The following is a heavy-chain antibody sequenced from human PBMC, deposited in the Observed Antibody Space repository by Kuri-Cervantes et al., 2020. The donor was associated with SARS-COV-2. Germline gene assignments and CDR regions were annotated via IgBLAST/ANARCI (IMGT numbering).Heavy chain of an antibody. CDR2: IYYSGST. D-gene: IGHD2-15*01. V-gene: IGHV4-39*01. Sequence: SETLSLTCTVSGGSISSSSYYWGWIRQPPGKGLEWIGSIYYSGSTYYNPSLKSRVTISVDTSKNQFSLKLSSVTAADTAVYYCARQSVVASDDRGQGTPVTVSS. J-gene: IGHJ4*02. CDR1: GGSISSSSYY. CDR3: ARQSVVASDD.